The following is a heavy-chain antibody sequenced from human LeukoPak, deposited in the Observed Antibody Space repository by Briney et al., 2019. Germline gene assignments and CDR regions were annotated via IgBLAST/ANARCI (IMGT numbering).Heavy chain of an antibody. CDR3: ARLDVKEYSSSSRDDY. Sequence: GASVKVSCKASGYTFSNYYMHWVRQAPGQGLEWMGWINPNSGGTNYAQKFQGRVTMTRDTSISTAYMELSRLRSDDTAVYYCARLDVKEYSSSSRDDYWGQGTLVTVSS. CDR1: GYTFSNYY. V-gene: IGHV1-2*02. CDR2: INPNSGGT. J-gene: IGHJ4*02. D-gene: IGHD6-6*01.